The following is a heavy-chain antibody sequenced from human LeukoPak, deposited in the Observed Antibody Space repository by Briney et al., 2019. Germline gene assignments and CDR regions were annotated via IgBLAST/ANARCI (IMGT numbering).Heavy chain of an antibody. CDR3: ARDRALRAVVGSFDY. CDR2: INPSGGST. D-gene: IGHD4-23*01. CDR1: GYTFTSYY. Sequence: ASVKVSCKASGYTFTSYYIHWVRQAPAQGLEWMGIINPSGGSTRYAQKFQGRVTMTRDTSTSTVYIELSSLTSEDTAVYYCARDRALRAVVGSFDYWGQGTLVTVSS. J-gene: IGHJ4*02. V-gene: IGHV1-46*01.